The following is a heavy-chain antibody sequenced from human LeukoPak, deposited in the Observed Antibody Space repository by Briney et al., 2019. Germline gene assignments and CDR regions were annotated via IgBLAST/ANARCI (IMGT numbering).Heavy chain of an antibody. CDR3: TSGYSVARHDHY. CDR2: IKRTVYGAPT. J-gene: IGHJ4*02. CDR1: GFTFSNAW. D-gene: IGHD5/OR15-5a*01. V-gene: IGHV3-15*07. Sequence: PGGSLRLSCAASGFTFSNAWMNWVRQAPGKGLEWVGRIKRTVYGAPTDYAAPVKGRFIITRDDSRNMVYLQMYSLKTEDTAVYFCTSGYSVARHDHYWGPGTQVIVSS.